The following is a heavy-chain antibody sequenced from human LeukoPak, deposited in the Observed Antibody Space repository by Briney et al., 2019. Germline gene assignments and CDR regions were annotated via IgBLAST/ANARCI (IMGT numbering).Heavy chain of an antibody. CDR3: ARSGSGEDIVVVPTTYSYYYGMDV. D-gene: IGHD2-2*01. Sequence: SVRVSCKASGGIFSSYTISWVRQAPGQGLEWMGRIIPIFGIANYAQNFQGRVTITADKSTRTAYMELSSLRSEDTAVYYCARSGSGEDIVVVPTTYSYYYGMDVWGQGTTVTVSS. J-gene: IGHJ6*02. V-gene: IGHV1-69*02. CDR1: GGIFSSYT. CDR2: IIPIFGIA.